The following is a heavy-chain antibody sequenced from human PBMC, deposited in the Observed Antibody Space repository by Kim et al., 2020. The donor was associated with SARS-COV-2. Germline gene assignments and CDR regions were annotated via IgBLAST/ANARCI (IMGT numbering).Heavy chain of an antibody. CDR3: AKAPPLAYCGGDCLNYYFDY. J-gene: IGHJ4*02. CDR1: GFTFSSYA. V-gene: IGHV3-23*01. CDR2: ISGSGGST. D-gene: IGHD2-21*02. Sequence: GGSLRLSCAASGFTFSSYAMSWVRQAPGKGLEWVSAISGSGGSTYYADSVKGRFTISRDNSKNTLYLQMNSLRAEDTAVYYCAKAPPLAYCGGDCLNYYFDYWGQGTLVTVSS.